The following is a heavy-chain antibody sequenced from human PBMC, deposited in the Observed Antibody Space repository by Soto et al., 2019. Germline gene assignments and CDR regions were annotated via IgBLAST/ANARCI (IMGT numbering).Heavy chain of an antibody. V-gene: IGHV1-18*01. CDR2: ISSYNGNT. CDR1: GYTFTSYG. J-gene: IGHJ4*02. D-gene: IGHD2-15*01. CDR3: ARDAQGVVLHY. Sequence: QVKLVQSGAEVKKPGASVKVSCKASGYTFTSYGISSVRQAPGQGLEWMGWISSYNGNTNYAQKHQGRVTMTTATTTSTAYMQLRSLRSDETAVYYCARDAQGVVLHYWGQGTVVTVSS.